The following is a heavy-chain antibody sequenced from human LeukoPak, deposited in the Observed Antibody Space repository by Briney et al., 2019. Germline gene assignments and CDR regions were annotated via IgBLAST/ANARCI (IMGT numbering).Heavy chain of an antibody. CDR1: GGSFSGYY. Sequence: SETLSLTCAVYGGSFSGYYWSWIRQPPGRGLEWIGEIIHNGSTNYNPSLKSRLTISVDTSKNQFSLKLSSVTAADTAVYYCARVLGYCSTTRCYQRGAFDIWGQGTKVTVSS. V-gene: IGHV4-34*12. CDR3: ARVLGYCSTTRCYQRGAFDI. CDR2: IIHNGST. D-gene: IGHD2-2*01. J-gene: IGHJ3*02.